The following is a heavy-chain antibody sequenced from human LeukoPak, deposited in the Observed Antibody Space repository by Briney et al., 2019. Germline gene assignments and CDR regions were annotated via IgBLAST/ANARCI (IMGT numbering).Heavy chain of an antibody. D-gene: IGHD1-26*01. V-gene: IGHV1-69*13. CDR1: GGTFSSYA. CDR3: AREVGAQNYYFDY. CDR2: IIPIFGTA. Sequence: GASVKVSCKASGGTFSSYAISWVRQAPGQGLEWMGGIIPIFGTANYAQKFQGRVTITADESTSIAYMELSSLRSEDTAVYYCAREVGAQNYYFDYWGQGTLVTVSS. J-gene: IGHJ4*02.